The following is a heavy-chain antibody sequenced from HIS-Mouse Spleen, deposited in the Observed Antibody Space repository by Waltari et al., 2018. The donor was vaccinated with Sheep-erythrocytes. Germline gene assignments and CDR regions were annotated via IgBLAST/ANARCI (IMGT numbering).Heavy chain of an antibody. CDR3: ARVASGATFDY. D-gene: IGHD1-26*01. J-gene: IGHJ4*02. Sequence: EVQLVESGGGLVKPGGSLRLSCAASGFTFSSYSMNWVRQAPGKGLEGVSANSSSSSYINDAESGKGRFTISRDNAKNSLYLQMNSLRAEDTAVYYCARVASGATFDYWGQGTLVTVSS. V-gene: IGHV3-21*01. CDR1: GFTFSSYS. CDR2: NSSSSSYI.